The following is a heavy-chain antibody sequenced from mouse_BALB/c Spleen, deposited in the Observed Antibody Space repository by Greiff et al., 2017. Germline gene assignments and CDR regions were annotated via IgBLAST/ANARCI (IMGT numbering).Heavy chain of an antibody. V-gene: IGHV5-9-4*01. CDR3: AREDYYRHDGYYFDY. Sequence: EVMLVESGGGLVKPGGSLKLSCAASGFTFSSYAMSWVRQSPEKRLEWVAEISSGGSYTYYPDTVTGRFTISRDNAKNTLYLEMSSLRSEDTAMYYCAREDYYRHDGYYFDYWGQGTTLTVSS. CDR2: ISSGGSYT. CDR1: GFTFSSYA. D-gene: IGHD2-14*01. J-gene: IGHJ2*01.